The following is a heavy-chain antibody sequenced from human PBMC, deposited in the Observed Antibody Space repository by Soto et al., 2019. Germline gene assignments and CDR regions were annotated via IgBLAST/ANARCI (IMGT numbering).Heavy chain of an antibody. D-gene: IGHD3-16*01. CDR3: AIVMITFGGVSFRAFDV. Sequence: GGSLRLSCAASGFTVSSNYMSWVRQAPGKGLEWVSVIYSGGSTYYADSVKGRFTISRDNSKNTLYLQMNSLRAEDTAVYYCAIVMITFGGVSFRAFDVWGQGTMVTVSS. J-gene: IGHJ3*01. V-gene: IGHV3-53*01. CDR1: GFTVSSNY. CDR2: IYSGGST.